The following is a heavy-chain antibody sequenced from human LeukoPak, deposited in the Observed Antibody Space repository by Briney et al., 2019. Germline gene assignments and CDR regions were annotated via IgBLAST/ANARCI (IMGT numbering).Heavy chain of an antibody. Sequence: SETLSLTCAVYGGSFSGYYWSWIRQPPGKGLEWIGEINHSGSTNYNPSLKSRVTISVDTSKNQFSLKLSSVTAADTAVYYCARGPPRYSSSWYGLPSLDYWGQGTLVTVSS. CDR2: INHSGST. V-gene: IGHV4-34*01. CDR3: ARGPPRYSSSWYGLPSLDY. J-gene: IGHJ4*02. D-gene: IGHD6-13*01. CDR1: GGSFSGYY.